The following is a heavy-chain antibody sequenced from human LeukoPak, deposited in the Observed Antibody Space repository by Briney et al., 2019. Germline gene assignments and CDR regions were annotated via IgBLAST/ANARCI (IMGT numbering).Heavy chain of an antibody. CDR3: ARFFKGGDNGDYSDY. CDR1: DGDIYTSPYY. D-gene: IGHD4-17*01. J-gene: IGHJ4*02. CDR2: VYYSGST. Sequence: PSETLSLTCTFSDGDIYTSPYYWGWIRQPPGKGLEWIGSVYYSGSTYYNPSLKSRVTISIDTSKKQFSLKVNSVTAAGTAVYYCARFFKGGDNGDYSDYWGQGALVTVSS. V-gene: IGHV4-39*01.